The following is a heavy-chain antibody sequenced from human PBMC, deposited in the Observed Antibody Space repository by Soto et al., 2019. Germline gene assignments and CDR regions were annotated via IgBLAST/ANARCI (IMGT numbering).Heavy chain of an antibody. CDR2: ISGSGGST. CDR3: AKAVYYYGSGSYWGDFDY. CDR1: GLTFSSYA. J-gene: IGHJ4*02. Sequence: PGGSLRLSCAASGLTFSSYAMSWVRQAPGKGLEWVSAISGSGGSTYYADSVKGRFTISRDNSKNTLYLQMNSLRAEDTAVYYCAKAVYYYGSGSYWGDFDYWGQGTLVTVSS. D-gene: IGHD3-10*01. V-gene: IGHV3-23*01.